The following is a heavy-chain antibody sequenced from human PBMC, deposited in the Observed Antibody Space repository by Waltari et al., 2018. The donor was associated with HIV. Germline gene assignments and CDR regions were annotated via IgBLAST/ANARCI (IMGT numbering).Heavy chain of an antibody. CDR2: INHSGST. CDR3: ARGHRQLGIDY. D-gene: IGHD6-13*01. V-gene: IGHV4-34*01. CDR1: GGSFSGYY. Sequence: QVQLQQWGAGLLKPSETLSLTCAVYGGSFSGYYWSWIRQPPGKGLEWIGEINHSGSTNYNPSLKSRVTISVDTSKNQFSLKLSSVTAADTAVYYCARGHRQLGIDYWGQGTLVTVSS. J-gene: IGHJ4*02.